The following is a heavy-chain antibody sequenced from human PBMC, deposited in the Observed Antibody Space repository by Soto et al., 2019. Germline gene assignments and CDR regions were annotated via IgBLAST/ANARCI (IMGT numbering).Heavy chain of an antibody. J-gene: IGHJ4*02. CDR2: IYYSGST. V-gene: IGHV4-59*12. D-gene: IGHD3-10*01. Sequence: QVQLQESGPGLVKPSETLSLTCTVSGGSISSYYWSWIRQPPGKGLEWIGYIYYSGSTNYNPSLKSRVTISVDPSKNQLSLQLSSVTAADTAVYYCARVHVDRGESLDYWGQGTLVTVSS. CDR3: ARVHVDRGESLDY. CDR1: GGSISSYY.